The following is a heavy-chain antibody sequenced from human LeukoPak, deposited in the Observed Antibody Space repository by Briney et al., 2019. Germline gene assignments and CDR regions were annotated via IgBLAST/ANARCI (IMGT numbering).Heavy chain of an antibody. V-gene: IGHV4-34*01. CDR1: GGSFSGYY. J-gene: IGHJ4*02. Sequence: TASETLSLTCAVYGGSFSGYYWSWIRQPPGKGLEWIGEINHSGSTNYNPSLKSRVTISVDTSKNQFSLKLSSVTAADTAVYYCARGRSVWGRGTLVTVSS. CDR2: INHSGST. CDR3: ARGRSV.